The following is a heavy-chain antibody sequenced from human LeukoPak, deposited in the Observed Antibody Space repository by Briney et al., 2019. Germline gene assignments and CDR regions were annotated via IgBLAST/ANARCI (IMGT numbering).Heavy chain of an antibody. J-gene: IGHJ4*02. D-gene: IGHD2-21*01. Sequence: GGSLRLSCAASGFTFNSYGMHWVRQAPGKGPEWVAFIQYDGRNKYYAAFVQGRFTISRDNSKNMLYLQMNSLRAEDTAVYSCAKDGRWVVITSRYLDYWGQGTPVSVSS. V-gene: IGHV3-30*02. CDR1: GFTFNSYG. CDR2: IQYDGRNK. CDR3: AKDGRWVVITSRYLDY.